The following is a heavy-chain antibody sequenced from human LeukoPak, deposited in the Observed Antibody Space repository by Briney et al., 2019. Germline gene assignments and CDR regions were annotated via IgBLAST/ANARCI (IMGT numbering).Heavy chain of an antibody. V-gene: IGHV3-66*02. J-gene: IGHJ6*02. CDR1: GFTVSSNY. CDR3: ARDVVVVVAATLSRNDYYYYGMDV. CDR2: IYSGGST. Sequence: PGGSLRLSCAAFGFTVSSNYMSWVRQAPGKGLEWVSVIYSGGSTYYADSVKGRFTISRDNSKNTLYLQMNSLRAEDTAVYYCARDVVVVVAATLSRNDYYYYGMDVWGQGTTVTVSS. D-gene: IGHD2-15*01.